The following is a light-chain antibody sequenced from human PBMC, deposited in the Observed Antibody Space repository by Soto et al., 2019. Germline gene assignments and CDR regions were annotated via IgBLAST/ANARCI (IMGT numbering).Light chain of an antibody. CDR1: SSDVGLYNY. CDR3: CSYAGTYTFV. Sequence: QSALTQPASVSGSPGQSITISCTGTSSDVGLYNYVSWYQQHPGKAPKLLIYDVSDRPSGVSNRFSGSKSGSTASLTISGLQAEDEAEYYCCSYAGTYTFVFGTGTKSPS. J-gene: IGLJ1*01. CDR2: DVS. V-gene: IGLV2-14*03.